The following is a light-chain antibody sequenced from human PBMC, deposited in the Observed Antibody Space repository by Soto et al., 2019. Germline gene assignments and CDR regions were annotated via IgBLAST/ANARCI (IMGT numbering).Light chain of an antibody. J-gene: IGKJ5*01. V-gene: IGKV3-20*01. Sequence: EIVLTQSPGTLSLSPGERATLSCRASQIVSSRLAWYQQKPGQAPRLLISGASSRATGIPDRFSGSGSGTDFTLTISRLEPEDFALYYCQHYVERSPITFGQGTRMEIK. CDR3: QHYVERSPIT. CDR2: GAS. CDR1: QIVSSR.